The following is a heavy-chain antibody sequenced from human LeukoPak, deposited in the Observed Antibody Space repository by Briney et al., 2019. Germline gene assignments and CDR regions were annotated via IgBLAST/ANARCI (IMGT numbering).Heavy chain of an antibody. CDR3: ARGGYSGYEKPT. CDR1: GFTFSSYS. J-gene: IGHJ4*02. Sequence: GGSLRLSCAASGFTFSSYSMTWVRQAPGKGLEWVSSISSSSSYIYYADSVKGRFTISRDNAKNSLYLQMNSLRAEDTAVYYCARGGYSGYEKPTWGQGTLVTVSS. D-gene: IGHD5-12*01. V-gene: IGHV3-21*01. CDR2: ISSSSSYI.